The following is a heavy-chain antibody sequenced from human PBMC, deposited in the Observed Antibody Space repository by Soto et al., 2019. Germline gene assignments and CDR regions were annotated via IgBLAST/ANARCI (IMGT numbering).Heavy chain of an antibody. CDR1: GGSISSSSYY. J-gene: IGHJ5*02. V-gene: IGHV4-39*01. Sequence: QLQLQESGPGLVEPSETLSLTCTVSGGSISSSSYYWGWIRQPPGKGLEWIGSIYYSGSTYYNPSLKSRVTIAVDTSKNQFSLKLSSVTAADTAVYYCARRGSSGWYSGWFDPWSQGTLVTVSS. CDR3: ARRGSSGWYSGWFDP. D-gene: IGHD6-19*01. CDR2: IYYSGST.